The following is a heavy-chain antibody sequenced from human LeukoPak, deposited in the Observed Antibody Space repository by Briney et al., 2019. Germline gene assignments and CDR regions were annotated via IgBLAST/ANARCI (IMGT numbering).Heavy chain of an antibody. V-gene: IGHV4-30-2*01. CDR3: ASFFSSSWYDY. CDR2: IYHSGST. J-gene: IGHJ4*02. D-gene: IGHD6-13*01. CDR1: GGSISSGGYS. Sequence: SSETLSLTCAVSGGSISSGGYSWSWIRQPPGKGLEWIGYIYHSGSTYYNPSLKSRVTISVDRSKNQFSLKLSSVTAADTAVYYCASFFSSSWYDYWGQGTLVAVSS.